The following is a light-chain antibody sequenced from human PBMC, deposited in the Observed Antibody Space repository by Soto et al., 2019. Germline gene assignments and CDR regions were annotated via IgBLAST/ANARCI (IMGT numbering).Light chain of an antibody. Sequence: EILLTQSPGTLSLSPGDRATLSCRASQSLGSGYLAWYQQKPGQAPRLLIYGASSRATGIPDRFSGSGSGTDFTLTISRLEPEDFAVYYCQQYGSSPRTFGGGTKVDI. CDR3: QQYGSSPRT. J-gene: IGKJ4*01. V-gene: IGKV3-20*01. CDR1: QSLGSGY. CDR2: GAS.